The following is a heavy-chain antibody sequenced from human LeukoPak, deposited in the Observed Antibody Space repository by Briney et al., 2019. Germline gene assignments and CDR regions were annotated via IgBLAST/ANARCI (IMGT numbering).Heavy chain of an antibody. V-gene: IGHV4-59*05. CDR1: GGSISSYY. J-gene: IGHJ5*02. CDR3: ASGLYGDYAWFDP. D-gene: IGHD4-17*01. CDR2: IYYSGST. Sequence: SETLSLTCSVSGGSISSYYWSWIRQPPGKGLEWIGSIYYSGSTYYNPSLKSRYTISVDTSKNQFSLKLSSVTAADTAVYYCASGLYGDYAWFDPWGQGTLVTVSS.